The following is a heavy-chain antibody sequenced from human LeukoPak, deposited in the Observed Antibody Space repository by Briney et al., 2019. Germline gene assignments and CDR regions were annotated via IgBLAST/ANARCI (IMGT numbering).Heavy chain of an antibody. CDR2: INPSGGTR. CDR3: ARGHDSSGFFDY. J-gene: IGHJ4*02. Sequence: ASVKVSCKASGYTFTSYYMHWVRQAPGQGPEWMGIINPSGGTRRYAQKFQDRATMTRDMSTSTVYLDLSSLSSEDTAVYYCARGHDSSGFFDYWGQGTLVTVCS. V-gene: IGHV1-46*01. CDR1: GYTFTSYY. D-gene: IGHD3-22*01.